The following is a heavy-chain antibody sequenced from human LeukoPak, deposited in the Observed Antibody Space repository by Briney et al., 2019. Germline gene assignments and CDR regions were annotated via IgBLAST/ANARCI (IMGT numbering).Heavy chain of an antibody. Sequence: GGSLRLSCAASGVTFSSYSMNWVRQAPGKGLEWGSSIISSSSYIYYADSVKGRFTISRDNAKNSLYLQKNSLRAEDTAVYYCARDPTTVDYSPFDPWGQGTLVTVSS. V-gene: IGHV3-21*01. CDR1: GVTFSSYS. D-gene: IGHD4-23*01. CDR2: IISSSSYI. CDR3: ARDPTTVDYSPFDP. J-gene: IGHJ5*02.